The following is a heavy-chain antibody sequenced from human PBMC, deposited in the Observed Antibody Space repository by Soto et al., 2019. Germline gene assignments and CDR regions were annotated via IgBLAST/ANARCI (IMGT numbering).Heavy chain of an antibody. CDR1: GYTFSNYY. CDR2: INPSGGGT. V-gene: IGHV1-46*01. J-gene: IGHJ6*02. Sequence: QVHLVQSGAGVKKPGASVTFPCKASGYTFSNYYMHWVRQAPGQGLEWVGIINPSGGGTTYAQNFQGRVTMTRDTATSTVCMELNSPRSEDTAVYYCARGPNWTDFGDRGYYGMDVWGHGTTVTVSS. D-gene: IGHD4-17*01. CDR3: ARGPNWTDFGDRGYYGMDV.